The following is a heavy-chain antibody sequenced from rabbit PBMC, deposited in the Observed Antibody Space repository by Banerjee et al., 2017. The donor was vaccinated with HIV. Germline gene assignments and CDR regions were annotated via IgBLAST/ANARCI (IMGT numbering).Heavy chain of an antibody. CDR1: GFSFSSSYW. V-gene: IGHV1S45*01. Sequence: QEQLEESGGDLVKPEGSLTLTCTASGFSFSSSYWICWVRQAPGKGLEWIACIYAGSSGSTYYASWAKGRFTISKTSSTTVTLQMTSLTAADTATYFCARDDSYDDYGDPAYFNLWGPGTLVTVS. J-gene: IGHJ4*01. D-gene: IGHD2-1*01. CDR3: ARDDSYDDYGDPAYFNL. CDR2: IYAGSSGST.